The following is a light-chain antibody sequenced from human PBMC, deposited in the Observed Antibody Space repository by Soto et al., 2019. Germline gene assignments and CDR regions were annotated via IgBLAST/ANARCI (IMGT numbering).Light chain of an antibody. J-gene: IGKJ1*01. CDR2: GAS. CDR3: QHYNNWPT. V-gene: IGKV3-15*01. CDR1: QSVSSN. Sequence: EIVMTQSPATLSVSPGERATLSCRASQSVSSNLAWYQQKPGQAPRLLIYGASTRATGIPARFSGSGSGTEFTLTIRSLQSEDFALYYCQHYNNWPTFGQGTTVEIK.